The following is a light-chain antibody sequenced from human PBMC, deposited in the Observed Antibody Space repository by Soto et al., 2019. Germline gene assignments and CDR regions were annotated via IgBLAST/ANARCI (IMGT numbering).Light chain of an antibody. J-gene: IGKJ4*01. CDR2: KAS. CDR1: QSISTW. V-gene: IGKV1-5*03. CDR3: QQYNTCPLT. Sequence: DIQMTQSPSTLSASVGDRVTITCRASQSISTWLAWYQQKPGKAPKLLMYKASNLEGGVPSRFSGSGSGTEFNITISSLQPDDFATYYCQQYNTCPLTFGGGTTVEIK.